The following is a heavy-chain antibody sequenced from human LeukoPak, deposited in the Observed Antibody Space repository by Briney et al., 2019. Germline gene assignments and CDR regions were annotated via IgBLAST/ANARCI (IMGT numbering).Heavy chain of an antibody. CDR2: ISSSGSTI. J-gene: IGHJ6*03. V-gene: IGHV3-11*04. D-gene: IGHD6-13*01. CDR1: GFTFSDYY. Sequence: GGSLRLSCAASGFTFSDYYMSWIRQAPGKGLEWVSYISSSGSTIYYADSVKGRFTISRDNAKNSLYLQMNSLRAEDTAVYYCARDRQQLVTRIDYYYYMDVWGKGTTVTVSS. CDR3: ARDRQQLVTRIDYYYYMDV.